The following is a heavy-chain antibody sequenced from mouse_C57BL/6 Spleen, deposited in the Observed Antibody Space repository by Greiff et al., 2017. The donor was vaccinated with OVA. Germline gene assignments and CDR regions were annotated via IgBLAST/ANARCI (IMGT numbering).Heavy chain of an antibody. Sequence: EVQLQQSGPELVKPGASVKISCKASGYTFTDYYMNWVKQSHGKSLEWIGDINPNNGGTSYNQKFKGKATLTVDKSSSTAYMELRSLTSEDSAVYYCAIYYGYDRAMDYWGQGTSVTVSS. CDR1: GYTFTDYY. V-gene: IGHV1-26*01. D-gene: IGHD2-2*01. CDR3: AIYYGYDRAMDY. J-gene: IGHJ4*01. CDR2: INPNNGGT.